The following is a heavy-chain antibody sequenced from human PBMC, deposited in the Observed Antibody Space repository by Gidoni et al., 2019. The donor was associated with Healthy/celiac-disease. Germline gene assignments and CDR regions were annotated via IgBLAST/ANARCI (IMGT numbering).Heavy chain of an antibody. D-gene: IGHD3-10*01. Sequence: QVQLQESGPGLVKPSQTLSLTCTVSGGSISSGGYYWSWIRQHPGKGLEWIGYIYYSGSTYYNPSLKSRVTISVDTSKNQFSLKLSSVTAADTAVYYCARVASSLGEVWFDPWGQGTLVTVSS. V-gene: IGHV4-31*03. CDR2: IYYSGST. J-gene: IGHJ5*02. CDR1: GGSISSGGYY. CDR3: ARVASSLGEVWFDP.